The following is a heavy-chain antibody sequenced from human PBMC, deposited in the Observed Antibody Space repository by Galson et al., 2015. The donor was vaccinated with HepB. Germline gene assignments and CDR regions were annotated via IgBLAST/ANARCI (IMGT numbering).Heavy chain of an antibody. D-gene: IGHD4-17*01. V-gene: IGHV3-33*01. J-gene: IGHJ4*02. CDR2: IWYDGSNK. CDR1: GFTFSSYG. CDR3: ARGLDYGDYSVDY. Sequence: SLRLSCAASGFTFSSYGMHWVRQAPGKGLEWVAVIWYDGSNKYYADSVKGRFTISRDNSKNTLYLQMNSLRAEDTAVYYCARGLDYGDYSVDYWGQGALVTVSS.